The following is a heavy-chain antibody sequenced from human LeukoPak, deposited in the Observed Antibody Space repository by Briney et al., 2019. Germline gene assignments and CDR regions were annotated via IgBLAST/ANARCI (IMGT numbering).Heavy chain of an antibody. J-gene: IGHJ4*02. V-gene: IGHV1-2*02. CDR3: ASTLTTYYYDSSGYYPPDDY. CDR1: GYTFTGYY. CDR2: INPNSGGT. Sequence: GASVKVSCKASGYTFTGYYMHWVRQAPGQGLEWMGWINPNSGGTNYAQKFQGRVTMTRDTSISTAYMELSRLRSDDTAVYYCASTLTTYYYDSSGYYPPDDYWGQGTLVTVSS. D-gene: IGHD3-22*01.